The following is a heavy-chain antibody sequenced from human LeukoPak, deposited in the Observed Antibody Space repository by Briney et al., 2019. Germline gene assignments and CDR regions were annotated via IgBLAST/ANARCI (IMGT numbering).Heavy chain of an antibody. CDR3: ARGIGYCSSTSCYFSTYYFDY. Sequence: GASVKVSCKASGGTFSSYAISWVRQAPGQGLEWMGGIIPIFGTANYAQKFQGRVTITADESTSTAYMELSSLRSEDTAVYYCARGIGYCSSTSCYFSTYYFDYWGQGTLVTVSS. CDR2: IIPIFGTA. CDR1: GGTFSSYA. V-gene: IGHV1-69*13. J-gene: IGHJ4*02. D-gene: IGHD2-2*01.